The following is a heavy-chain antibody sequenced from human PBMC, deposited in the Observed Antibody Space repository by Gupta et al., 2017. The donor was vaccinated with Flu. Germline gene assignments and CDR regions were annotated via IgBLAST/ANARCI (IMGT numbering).Heavy chain of an antibody. CDR3: AKGTVVGVPNDY. D-gene: IGHD2-15*01. J-gene: IGHJ4*02. V-gene: IGHV3-23*01. Sequence: ESVKGRFTISRDNSKNTLYLQMSSLRAADTAVYYCAKGTVVGVPNDYWGQGTLVTVSS.